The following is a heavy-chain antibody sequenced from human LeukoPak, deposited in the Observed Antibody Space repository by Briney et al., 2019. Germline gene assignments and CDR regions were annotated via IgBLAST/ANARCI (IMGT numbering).Heavy chain of an antibody. D-gene: IGHD4-23*01. Sequence: PGGSLRLSCAASGFTFATYAMSWVRQAPGKGLEWVSGISGTGGSTYYADSVKGRFTISRDNSKNTLYLQLNSLRADDTAVYYCAKDRGDGGNGDGFFDFWGQGTLVTVSS. J-gene: IGHJ4*02. CDR1: GFTFATYA. CDR2: ISGTGGST. V-gene: IGHV3-23*01. CDR3: AKDRGDGGNGDGFFDF.